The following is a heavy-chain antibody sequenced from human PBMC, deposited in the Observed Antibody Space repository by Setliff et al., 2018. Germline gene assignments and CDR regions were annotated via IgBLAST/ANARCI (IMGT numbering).Heavy chain of an antibody. D-gene: IGHD1-26*01. CDR2: IYTSWSS. J-gene: IGHJ1*01. Sequence: PSETLSLTCTVSGGSISSATYYWSWIRQPAGKGLEWIGHIYTSWSSNYNPSLQSRVTMSVDTSKNQISLKLMSVTAADTAVYYCASRNSDGGPEYFQHWGQGALITVSS. V-gene: IGHV4-61*09. CDR1: GGSISSATYY. CDR3: ASRNSDGGPEYFQH.